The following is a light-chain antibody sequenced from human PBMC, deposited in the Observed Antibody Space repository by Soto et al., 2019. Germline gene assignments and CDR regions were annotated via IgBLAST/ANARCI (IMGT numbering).Light chain of an antibody. J-gene: IGKJ1*01. V-gene: IGKV2-28*01. Sequence: DIVMTQSPLSLPVTPGEPASISCRSSQSLLHSNGYNYLDWYLQKPGQSPQLLIYLGSNRASGVPDRFSGSGSGTVFTLKISRVEAEDVGVYYCTQVLQSLRTFGQGTKVEIK. CDR2: LGS. CDR1: QSLLHSNGYNY. CDR3: TQVLQSLRT.